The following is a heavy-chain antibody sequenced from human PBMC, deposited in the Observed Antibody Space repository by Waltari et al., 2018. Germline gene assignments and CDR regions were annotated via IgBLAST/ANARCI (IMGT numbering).Heavy chain of an antibody. J-gene: IGHJ6*03. CDR2: ISWNSGSI. V-gene: IGHV3-9*01. Sequence: EVQLVESGGGLVQPGRSLRLSCAASGFTFDDYAMHWVRHAPGKGLEWVSGISWNSGSIGYADSVKGRFTISRDNAKNSLYLQMNSLRAEDTALYYCAKGADLYYYYYMDVWGKGTTVTVSS. CDR3: AKGADLYYYYYMDV. CDR1: GFTFDDYA. D-gene: IGHD6-19*01.